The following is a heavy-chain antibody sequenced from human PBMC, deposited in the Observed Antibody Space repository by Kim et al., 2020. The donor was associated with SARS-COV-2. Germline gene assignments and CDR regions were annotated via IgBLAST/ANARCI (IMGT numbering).Heavy chain of an antibody. Sequence: SETLSLTCTVSGGSFDSRNYFGAWIRQAPGKGLEWIGSVSYSGSAYYNPSLMTRVTISVDTSKNQLSLRLASLTATDTAVYYCARPQGPVQQLNWFDPWGQGTLVTVSS. CDR2: VSYSGSA. CDR1: GGSFDSRNYF. D-gene: IGHD4-4*01. CDR3: ARPQGPVQQLNWFDP. V-gene: IGHV4-39*01. J-gene: IGHJ5*02.